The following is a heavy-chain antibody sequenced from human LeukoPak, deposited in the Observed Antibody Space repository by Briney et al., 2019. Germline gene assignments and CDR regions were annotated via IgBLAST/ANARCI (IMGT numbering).Heavy chain of an antibody. J-gene: IGHJ4*02. CDR2: IYYSGST. D-gene: IGHD3-16*01. CDR1: GGSISSGDYY. CDR3: ARHLGPSGPVVADY. Sequence: PSETLSLTCTVSGGSISSGDYYWSWIRQPPGKGLEWIGSIYYSGSTYYNPSLKSRVTISVDTSKNQFSLKLSSVTAADTAVYYCARHLGPSGPVVADYWGQGTLVTVSS. V-gene: IGHV4-39*01.